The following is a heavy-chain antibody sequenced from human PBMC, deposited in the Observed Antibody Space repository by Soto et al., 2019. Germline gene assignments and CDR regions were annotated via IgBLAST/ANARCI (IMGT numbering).Heavy chain of an antibody. D-gene: IGHD3-9*01. J-gene: IGHJ5*02. CDR1: GGSISSGGYY. CDR3: ARARYGENNWFDP. CDR2: IYYSGST. V-gene: IGHV4-31*03. Sequence: QVQLQESGPGLVKPSQTLSLTCTVSGGSISSGGYYWSWIRQHPGKCLEWIGYIYYSGSTYYNQSLKSRVTISVDTSKNQFSLKLSSVTAADTAVYYCARARYGENNWFDPWGQGTLVTVSS.